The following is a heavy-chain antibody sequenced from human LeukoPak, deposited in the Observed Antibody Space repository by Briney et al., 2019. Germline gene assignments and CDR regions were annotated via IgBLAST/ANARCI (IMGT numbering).Heavy chain of an antibody. V-gene: IGHV3-30*02. D-gene: IGHD1-1*01. CDR2: IRYDGSNK. CDR1: GFTFSSYG. J-gene: IGHJ6*03. Sequence: LGGSLRLSCAASGFTFSSYGMHWVRQAPGKGLEWVAFIRYDGSNKYYADSVKGRFTISRDNSKNTLYLQMNSLRAEDTAVYYCAKMFSSRWVQLEKLYYMDVWGKGTTVTVSS. CDR3: AKMFSSRWVQLEKLYYMDV.